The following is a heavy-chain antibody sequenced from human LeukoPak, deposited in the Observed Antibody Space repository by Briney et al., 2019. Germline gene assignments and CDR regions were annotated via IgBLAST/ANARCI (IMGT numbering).Heavy chain of an antibody. D-gene: IGHD6-13*01. V-gene: IGHV1-18*03. Sequence: ASVKVSCKASGYTFTSYGISWVRQAPGQGLEWMGWISAYNGNTKYAQKLQGRVTMTIDTSTSTAYMELRSLRSDDMGVYYCARASVEQQLWGSDYWGQGTLVTVSS. CDR2: ISAYNGNT. CDR3: ARASVEQQLWGSDY. J-gene: IGHJ4*02. CDR1: GYTFTSYG.